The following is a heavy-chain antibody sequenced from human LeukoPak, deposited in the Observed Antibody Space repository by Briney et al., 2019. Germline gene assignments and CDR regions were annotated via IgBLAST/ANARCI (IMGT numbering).Heavy chain of an antibody. CDR2: IYASGSA. Sequence: SETLSLTCTVSGGSISSDNYYWTWIRQPAGKGLEWIGRIYASGSANYNPSLKSRVTISVDTSKNQFSLKLNSVTPADTAMYYCARDVGSSWFSIWFDPWGQGTLVTVSS. J-gene: IGHJ5*02. CDR1: GGSISSDNYY. CDR3: ARDVGSSWFSIWFDP. D-gene: IGHD6-13*01. V-gene: IGHV4-61*02.